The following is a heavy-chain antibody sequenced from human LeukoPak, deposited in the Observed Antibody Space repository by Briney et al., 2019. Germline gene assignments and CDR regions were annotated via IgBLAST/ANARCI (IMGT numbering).Heavy chain of an antibody. CDR3: ARGRHCTSTSCYSKWFDP. CDR2: LNNDGSST. Sequence: PGGSLRLSCEVSGFTFISYWMHWVRQAPGKGLVCVSRLNNDGSSTSYADSVRGRFIISRDNAKNTLYLQMNSLRPEDTAVYYCARGRHCTSTSCYSKWFDPWGQGTLVTVSS. V-gene: IGHV3-74*01. J-gene: IGHJ5*02. CDR1: GFTFISYW. D-gene: IGHD2-2*01.